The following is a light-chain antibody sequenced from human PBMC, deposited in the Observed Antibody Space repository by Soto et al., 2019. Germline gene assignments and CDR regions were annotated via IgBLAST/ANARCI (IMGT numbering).Light chain of an antibody. CDR1: QSILKSSIKKNS. V-gene: IGKV4-1*01. CDR2: WAS. CDR3: QQYYSSSLT. Sequence: DIVMTQSPDSLAVSLGERATIKCRSSQSILKSSIKKNSLAWYQQKPGQSPRLLIYWASTRDSGVPDRFSGSGSGTDVTLTISRLQAEDVAVYYCQQYYSSSLTFGGGTKVEIK. J-gene: IGKJ4*01.